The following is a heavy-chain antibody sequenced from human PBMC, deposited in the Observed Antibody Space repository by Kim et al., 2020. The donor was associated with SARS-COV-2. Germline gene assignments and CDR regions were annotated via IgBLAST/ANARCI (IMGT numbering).Heavy chain of an antibody. Sequence: YYNPSLKGRVTISVDTSKNQFSLRLSSVTAADTAVYYCARHLRNWYFDLWGRGTLVTVSS. V-gene: IGHV4-39*01. J-gene: IGHJ2*01. CDR3: ARHLRNWYFDL.